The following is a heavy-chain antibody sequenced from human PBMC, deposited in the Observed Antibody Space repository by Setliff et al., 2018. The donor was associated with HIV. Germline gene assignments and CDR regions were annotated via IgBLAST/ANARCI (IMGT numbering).Heavy chain of an antibody. CDR3: VKEGRTSTVFDY. D-gene: IGHD1-7*01. Sequence: SETLSLTCTVIGASVSMPGWWGWVRQSPGKRLEWIGEVSDGGTKYNPSLRGRATTSVDRSKNQFSLELRSVTAADTAVYYCVKEGRTSTVFDYWGQGVMVTVSS. V-gene: IGHV4-4*02. J-gene: IGHJ4*02. CDR1: GASVSMPGW. CDR2: VSDGGT.